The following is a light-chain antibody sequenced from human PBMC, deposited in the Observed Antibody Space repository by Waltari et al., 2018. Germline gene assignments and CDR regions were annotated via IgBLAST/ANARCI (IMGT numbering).Light chain of an antibody. CDR3: QQYYDGRT. CDR2: HAS. Sequence: IVMTQSPATLSVSPGERATLSCRASQSISIYLAWFQQKPGQAPRLPIYHASTRATGIPARLSGSGSGTEFTLTISSLQSEDFAVYYCQQYYDGRTFGQGTKLEIK. CDR1: QSISIY. J-gene: IGKJ2*01. V-gene: IGKV3-15*01.